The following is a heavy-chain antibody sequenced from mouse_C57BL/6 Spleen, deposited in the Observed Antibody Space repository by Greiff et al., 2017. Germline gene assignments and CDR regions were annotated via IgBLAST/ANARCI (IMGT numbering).Heavy chain of an antibody. V-gene: IGHV10-3*01. D-gene: IGHD6-5*01. J-gene: IGHJ2*01. CDR1: GFTINTYA. CDR3: VIEGAYFYFDY. CDR2: IRSKSSNYAT. Sequence: EVQRVESGGGLVQPKGSLKLSCAASGFTINTYAMHWVRQAPGKGLEWVARIRSKSSNYATYSADSVKDRFTSSRDDSHSMLYLQMNNLKTEYTAMYYCVIEGAYFYFDYWGQGTTLTVSS.